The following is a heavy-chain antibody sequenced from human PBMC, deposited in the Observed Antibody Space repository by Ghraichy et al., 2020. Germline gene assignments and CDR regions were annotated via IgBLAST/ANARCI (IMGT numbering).Heavy chain of an antibody. D-gene: IGHD6-19*01. CDR1: GYTFTGYY. J-gene: IGHJ6*02. CDR2: INPNSGGT. CDR3: ARVSAMQWHYYGMDV. V-gene: IGHV1-2*02. Sequence: ASVKVSCKASGYTFTGYYMHWVRQAPGQGLEWMGWINPNSGGTNYAQKFQGRVTMTRDTSISTAYMELSRLRSDDTAVYYCARVSAMQWHYYGMDVWGQGTTVTVSS.